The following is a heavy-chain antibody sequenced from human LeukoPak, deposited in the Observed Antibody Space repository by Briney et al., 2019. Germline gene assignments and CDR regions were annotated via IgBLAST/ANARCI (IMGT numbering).Heavy chain of an antibody. CDR3: AGAGSLLDIDY. CDR2: IIPILGIA. D-gene: IGHD3-10*01. J-gene: IGHJ4*02. Sequence: SVKVSCKASGGTFSSYAISWVRQAPGQGLEWMGRIIPILGIANYAQKFQGRVTITADKSTSTAYMELSSLRSEDTAVYYCAGAGSLLDIDYWGQGTLVTVSS. CDR1: GGTFSSYA. V-gene: IGHV1-69*04.